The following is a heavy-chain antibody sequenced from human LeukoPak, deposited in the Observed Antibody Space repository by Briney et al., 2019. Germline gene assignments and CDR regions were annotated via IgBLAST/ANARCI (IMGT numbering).Heavy chain of an antibody. CDR2: IYYNGST. CDR1: GGSISSSSYY. Sequence: SETLSLTCTVSGGSISSSSYYWGWIRQPPGKGLEWIGSIYYNGSTYYNPSLKSRVTISVDTSKNQFSLKLSSVTAADTAVYYCARDMGSHDYGDPFDYWGQGTLVTVSS. D-gene: IGHD4-17*01. V-gene: IGHV4-39*07. J-gene: IGHJ4*02. CDR3: ARDMGSHDYGDPFDY.